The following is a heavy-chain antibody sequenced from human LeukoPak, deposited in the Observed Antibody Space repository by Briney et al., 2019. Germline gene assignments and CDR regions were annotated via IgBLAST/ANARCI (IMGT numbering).Heavy chain of an antibody. CDR1: GFTFYSYA. CDR2: ISGSGGST. CDR3: AKGSSGYFADL. D-gene: IGHD3-22*01. V-gene: IGHV3-23*01. J-gene: IGHJ5*02. Sequence: GGSLRLSCAASGFTFYSYAMSWVRQAPGKGLEWVSAISGSGGSTYYADSVKGRFTISRDNSKNTLYLQMNSLRAEDTALYYCAKGSSGYFADLWGQGTLVTVSS.